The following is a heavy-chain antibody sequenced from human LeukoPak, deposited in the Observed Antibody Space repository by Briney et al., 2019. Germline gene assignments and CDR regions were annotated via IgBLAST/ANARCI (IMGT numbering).Heavy chain of an antibody. CDR2: IIPIFGTA. D-gene: IGHD3-22*01. CDR3: ARNSYYYDSSGYA. J-gene: IGHJ5*02. CDR1: GGTFSSYA. Sequence: SVKVSCKGSGGTFSSYAISWVRQAPGQGLEWMGGIIPIFGTANYAQKFQGRVTITADESTSTAYMELSSLRSEDTAVYYCARNSYYYDSSGYAWGQGTLVTVSS. V-gene: IGHV1-69*13.